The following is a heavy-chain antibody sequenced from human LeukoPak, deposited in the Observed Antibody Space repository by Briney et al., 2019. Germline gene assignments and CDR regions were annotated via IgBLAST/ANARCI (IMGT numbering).Heavy chain of an antibody. Sequence: GGSLRLSCAASGFTFSSYSMNWVRQAPGKGLEWVSSISSSSSYIYYADSVKGRFTISRDNAKNSLYLQMNSLRAEDTAVYYCAKDSEWAAAGEAWGQGTLVTVSS. V-gene: IGHV3-21*01. J-gene: IGHJ4*02. CDR3: AKDSEWAAAGEA. CDR2: ISSSSSYI. D-gene: IGHD6-13*01. CDR1: GFTFSSYS.